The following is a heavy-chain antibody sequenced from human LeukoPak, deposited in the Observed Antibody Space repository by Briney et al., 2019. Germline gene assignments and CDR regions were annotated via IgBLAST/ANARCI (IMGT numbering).Heavy chain of an antibody. CDR1: GYTFTSYA. V-gene: IGHV1-3*04. Sequence: ASVKVSCKASGYTFTSYAMHWVRQAPGQRLEWMGWINTGNGNTKYSQKFQGRVTITRDTSASTAYMELSSLRSEDTAVYYCAKSYYYDSSGYPKYLVYDAFDIWGQGTMVTVSS. CDR3: AKSYYYDSSGYPKYLVYDAFDI. CDR2: INTGNGNT. J-gene: IGHJ3*02. D-gene: IGHD3-22*01.